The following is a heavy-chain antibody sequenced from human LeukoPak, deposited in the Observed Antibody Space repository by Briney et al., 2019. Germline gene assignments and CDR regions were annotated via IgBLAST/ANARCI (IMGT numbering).Heavy chain of an antibody. Sequence: GRSLRLSCAVSGFTFSSYAMHWVRQAPGKGLEWVAVISYDGSNKYYADSVKGRFTISRDNSKNTLYLQMNSLRAEDTAVYYCAREWELDYWGQGTLVTVSS. CDR3: AREWELDY. D-gene: IGHD1-26*01. CDR1: GFTFSSYA. J-gene: IGHJ4*02. V-gene: IGHV3-30-3*01. CDR2: ISYDGSNK.